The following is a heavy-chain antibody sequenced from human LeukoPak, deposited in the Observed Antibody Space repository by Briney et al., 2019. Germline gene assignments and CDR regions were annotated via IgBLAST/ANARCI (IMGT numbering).Heavy chain of an antibody. CDR1: GYSFTTYG. V-gene: IGHV1-18*01. Sequence: ASVKVSCKASGYSFTTYGMSWVRQAPGQGLEWMGWISVYNGDTNYAQTFQGRVTMTTDTSASTAYMELRSLRSEDTAVYYCAFSSVYGGNLDYWGQGTLVTVSS. CDR2: ISVYNGDT. CDR3: AFSSVYGGNLDY. J-gene: IGHJ4*02. D-gene: IGHD4-23*01.